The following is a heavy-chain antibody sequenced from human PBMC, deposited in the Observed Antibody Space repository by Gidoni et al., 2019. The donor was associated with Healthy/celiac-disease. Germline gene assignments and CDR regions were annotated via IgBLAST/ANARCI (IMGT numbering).Heavy chain of an antibody. CDR3: AGSLAVAGPDDAFDI. V-gene: IGHV5-10-1*03. CDR1: GYSFTSYW. D-gene: IGHD6-19*01. J-gene: IGHJ3*02. Sequence: EVQLVQSGAEVKKPGESPRISCKGSGYSFTSYWISWVRQMPGKGLEWMGRIDPSDSYTNYSPSFQGHVTISADKSISTAYLQWSSLKASDTAMYYCAGSLAVAGPDDAFDIWGQGTMVTVSS. CDR2: IDPSDSYT.